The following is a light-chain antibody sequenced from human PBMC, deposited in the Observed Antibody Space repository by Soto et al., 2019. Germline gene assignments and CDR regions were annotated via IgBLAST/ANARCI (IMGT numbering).Light chain of an antibody. J-gene: IGLJ2*01. CDR2: EVS. V-gene: IGLV2-8*01. CDR1: SSDVGGYSY. Sequence: QSVLTQPPSASGSPGQSVTISCTGTSSDVGGYSYVSWYQQHPGKAPKLMIYEVSKRPSGVPDRFSGSKSGNTASLTVSGLQAEDEADYYCSSYAGSNNPPFGGGTKVTVL. CDR3: SSYAGSNNPP.